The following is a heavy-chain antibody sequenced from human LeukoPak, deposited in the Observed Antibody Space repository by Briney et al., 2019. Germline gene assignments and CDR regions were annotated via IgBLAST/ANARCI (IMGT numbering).Heavy chain of an antibody. J-gene: IGHJ5*02. V-gene: IGHV1-8*03. D-gene: IGHD2-15*01. CDR1: GYTFTSYD. CDR2: MNPNSGNT. CDR3: ARGAHRCSGGSCYSFWFDP. Sequence: GASVKVSCKASGYTFTSYDINWVRQATGQGLKWMGWMNPNSGNTGYAQKFQGRVTITRNTSISTAYMELSSLRSEDTAVYYCARGAHRCSGGSCYSFWFDPWGQGTLVTVSS.